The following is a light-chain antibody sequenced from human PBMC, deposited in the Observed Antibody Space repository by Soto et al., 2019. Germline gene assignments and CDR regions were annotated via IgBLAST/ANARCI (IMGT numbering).Light chain of an antibody. V-gene: IGKV3-11*01. Sequence: DILLTQSPSTLSVSPGERATLSCRASQIISIYLAWYQQKPGQAPTLLIHDASNRATGIPARLSGRGSGTAFTLPISSLGPEDFAVSYCQQRSGWSSITFGQGTRLEIK. CDR3: QQRSGWSSIT. CDR2: DAS. J-gene: IGKJ5*01. CDR1: QIISIY.